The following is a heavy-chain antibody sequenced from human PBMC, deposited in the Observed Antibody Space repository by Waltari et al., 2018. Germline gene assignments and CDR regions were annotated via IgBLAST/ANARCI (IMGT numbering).Heavy chain of an antibody. CDR3: ARLQTTGEAFDI. CDR2: INPDRGGT. V-gene: IGHV1-2*06. D-gene: IGHD4-17*01. J-gene: IGHJ3*02. Sequence: QVQLVQSGAEVKKPGASVKVSCKASGYTFTGYYMHWVRQAPGQGLEWMGRINPDRGGTNYAQKFQGRVTMTRDTSISTAYMELSRLRSDDTAVYYCARLQTTGEAFDIWGQGTMVTVSS. CDR1: GYTFTGYY.